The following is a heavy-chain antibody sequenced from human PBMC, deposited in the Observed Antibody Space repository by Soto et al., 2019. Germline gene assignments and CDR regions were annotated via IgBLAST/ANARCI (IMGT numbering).Heavy chain of an antibody. Sequence: QVQLQESGPGLVKTSETLSLTCTVSGGSISSYYWSWIRQPAGKGLGWIGRIYPSGGTSYNPSLKSRVTISGDTSKNQFSLKLSSVTAADTAVYYCARDRSYNYWYFDLWGRGTLVTVSS. V-gene: IGHV4-4*07. D-gene: IGHD1-26*01. J-gene: IGHJ2*01. CDR1: GGSISSYY. CDR3: ARDRSYNYWYFDL. CDR2: IYPSGGT.